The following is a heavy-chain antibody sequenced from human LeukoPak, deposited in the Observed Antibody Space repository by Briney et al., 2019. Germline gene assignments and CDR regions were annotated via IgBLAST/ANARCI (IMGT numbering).Heavy chain of an antibody. CDR2: IYYSGST. CDR1: GGSVSSGSYY. D-gene: IGHD3-3*01. Sequence: SETLSLTCTVSGGSVSSGSYYWSWIRQPPGKGLEWIGYIYYSGSTNYNPSLKSRVTISVDTSKNQFSLKLSSVTAADTAVYYCARHERILYYDFWSGSLDWGQGTTVTVSS. J-gene: IGHJ6*02. CDR3: ARHERILYYDFWSGSLD. V-gene: IGHV4-61*01.